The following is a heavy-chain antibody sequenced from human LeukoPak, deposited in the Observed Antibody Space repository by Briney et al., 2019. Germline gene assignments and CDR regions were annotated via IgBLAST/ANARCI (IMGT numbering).Heavy chain of an antibody. Sequence: PSQTLSLTCTVAGGSISSGGYYWSWIRQHPGKGLEWIGYIYYSGSTYYNPSLKSRVTISVDTSKNQFSLKLSSVTAADTAVYYSARSIVLPAFDIWGQGTMVTVSS. CDR3: ARSIVLPAFDI. J-gene: IGHJ3*02. CDR1: GGSISSGGYY. V-gene: IGHV4-31*03. CDR2: IYYSGST. D-gene: IGHD2-8*01.